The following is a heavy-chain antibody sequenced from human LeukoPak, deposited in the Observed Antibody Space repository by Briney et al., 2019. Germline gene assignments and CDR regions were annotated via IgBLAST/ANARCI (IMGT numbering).Heavy chain of an antibody. V-gene: IGHV3-23*01. CDR1: GFNLSSYA. J-gene: IGHJ4*02. CDR3: AKAEGYDILTGLDY. D-gene: IGHD3-9*01. Sequence: GGSLRLFCATSGFNLSSYAVSWVRQAPGEARVWVSGIGARGGSTYYAASVKGRFTISRDNSKNTLYLQKSSLRTEDTAVYYCAKAEGYDILTGLDYWGQGTLVTVSS. CDR2: IGARGGST.